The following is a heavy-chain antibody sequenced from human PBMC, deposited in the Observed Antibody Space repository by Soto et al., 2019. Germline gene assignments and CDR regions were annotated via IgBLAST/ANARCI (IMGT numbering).Heavy chain of an antibody. V-gene: IGHV1-45*02. D-gene: IGHD1-26*01. CDR1: GNTFTYRY. Sequence: QMQLVQSGAEVKKTGSSVTVSCKALGNTFTYRYLHWVRQAPGQALEWMGWITPFSGDVHYAQKFQERVTITRDRSINTAYMQMSSLRSEDTAINFCAGGGAGSGPFTWELPDHWGQGTLVTVSS. J-gene: IGHJ4*02. CDR2: ITPFSGDV. CDR3: AGGGAGSGPFTWELPDH.